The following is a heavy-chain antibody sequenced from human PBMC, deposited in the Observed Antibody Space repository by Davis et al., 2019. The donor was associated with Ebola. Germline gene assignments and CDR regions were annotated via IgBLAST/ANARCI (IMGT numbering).Heavy chain of an antibody. CDR2: IKADGSAK. V-gene: IGHV3-7*01. J-gene: IGHJ4*02. Sequence: GESLKIPCAASGFTFSSSWMTWVRQAPEKGLEWVATIKADGSAKYYVDSAKGRFTISRDNVKNSLYLQMDSLRAEDTAVYYCARWASVGYWGQGTLVTVSS. CDR1: GFTFSSSW. D-gene: IGHD1-26*01. CDR3: ARWASVGY.